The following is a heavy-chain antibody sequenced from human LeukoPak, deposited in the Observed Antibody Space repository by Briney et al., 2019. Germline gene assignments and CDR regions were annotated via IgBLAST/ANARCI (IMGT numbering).Heavy chain of an antibody. J-gene: IGHJ6*02. D-gene: IGHD2-8*02. CDR3: ARGVAPGDVGLLLSGMDV. Sequence: ASVKVSRKASGYTFTGYYMHWVRQAPGQGLEWMGWINPNSGGTNYAQKFQGWVTMTRDTSISTAYMELSRLRSDDTAVYYCARGVAPGDVGLLLSGMDVWGQGTTVTVSS. CDR1: GYTFTGYY. V-gene: IGHV1-2*04. CDR2: INPNSGGT.